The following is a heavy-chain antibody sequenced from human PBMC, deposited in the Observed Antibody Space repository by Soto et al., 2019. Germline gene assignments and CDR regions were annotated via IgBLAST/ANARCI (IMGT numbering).Heavy chain of an antibody. CDR2: IYHGGST. J-gene: IGHJ3*02. CDR1: GGSISSDYYY. D-gene: IGHD3-16*01. Sequence: QVQLQESGSGLVKPSETLSLTCAVSGGSISSDYYYWSWLRPPPGHDLEWIGYIYHGGSTYYNPSLRSRVTLSVDTSKNHVSLRLTSVPAADTDVYSCARLNRLRNDAFDIWGQGTLVAVSS. V-gene: IGHV4-30-2*01. CDR3: ARLNRLRNDAFDI.